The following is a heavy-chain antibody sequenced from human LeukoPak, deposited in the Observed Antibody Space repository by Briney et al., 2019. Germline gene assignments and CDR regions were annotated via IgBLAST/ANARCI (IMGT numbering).Heavy chain of an antibody. D-gene: IGHD6-13*01. J-gene: IGHJ5*02. CDR3: AILTGIAAAA. CDR1: GFTFSSYS. CDR2: INSDGSST. Sequence: PGGSLRLSCAASGFTFSSYSMNWVRQAPGKGLVWVSRINSDGSSTTYADSVKGRFTISRDNAKNTLYLQMNSLRVEDTAVYYCAILTGIAAAAWGQGTLVTVSS. V-gene: IGHV3-74*01.